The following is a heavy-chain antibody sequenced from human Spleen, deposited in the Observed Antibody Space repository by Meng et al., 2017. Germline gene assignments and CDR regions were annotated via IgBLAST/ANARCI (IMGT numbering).Heavy chain of an antibody. J-gene: IGHJ1*01. Sequence: GGSLRLSCAGSGFTFSDYWIHWVRQAPGKGLVWVSRISSDGRTTNYADSVKGRFTVSRDNAKNTVYLQLNSLTAEDTAVFYCARGSWSSGGYTLWGQGTLVTVSS. V-gene: IGHV3-74*01. CDR2: ISSDGRTT. CDR3: ARGSWSSGGYTL. D-gene: IGHD5-12*01. CDR1: GFTFSDYW.